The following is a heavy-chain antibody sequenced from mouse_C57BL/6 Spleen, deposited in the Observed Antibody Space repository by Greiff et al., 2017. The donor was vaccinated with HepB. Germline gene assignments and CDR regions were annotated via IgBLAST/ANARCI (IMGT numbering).Heavy chain of an antibody. CDR2: IDPSDSET. CDR3: ARGQLTSSYFDY. J-gene: IGHJ2*01. Sequence: QVQLQQPGAELVRPGSSVKLSCKASGYTFTSYWMHWVKQRPMQGLEWIGNIDPSDSETHYNQKFKDKATLTVDKSSSPAYMQLSSLTSEDSAVYYCARGQLTSSYFDYWGQGTTLTVSS. V-gene: IGHV1-52*01. D-gene: IGHD6-1*01. CDR1: GYTFTSYW.